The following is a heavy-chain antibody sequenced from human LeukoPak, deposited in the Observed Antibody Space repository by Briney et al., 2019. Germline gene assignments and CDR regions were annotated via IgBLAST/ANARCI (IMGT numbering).Heavy chain of an antibody. CDR2: MYFTGIT. CDR3: ARERYSSSWYSYYMDV. D-gene: IGHD6-13*01. CDR1: GGSIDSYY. J-gene: IGHJ6*03. V-gene: IGHV4-59*12. Sequence: SETLSLTCSVSGGSIDSYYWSWIRQSPGRCLEWIGYMYFTGITNYNPTLRSRVSISIDTSKNQFSLKLSSVTAADTAVYYCARERYSSSWYSYYMDVWGKGTTVTVSS.